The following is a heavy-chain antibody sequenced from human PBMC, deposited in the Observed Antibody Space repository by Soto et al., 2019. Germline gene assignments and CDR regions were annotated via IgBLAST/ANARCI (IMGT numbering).Heavy chain of an antibody. D-gene: IGHD5-12*01. CDR1: RFAVSDNY. J-gene: IGHJ4*02. CDR3: ATRTITLPH. CDR2: IYSGGTT. Sequence: EVHLVESGGGLVQPGGSLRLSCAASRFAVSDNYMSWVRQAPGKGLEFVSLIYSGGTTSYAGSVKGRFTISRDNSKNTLYLQMNNLRAEDTAVYYSATRTITLPHWGQGTLVTVSS. V-gene: IGHV3-66*01.